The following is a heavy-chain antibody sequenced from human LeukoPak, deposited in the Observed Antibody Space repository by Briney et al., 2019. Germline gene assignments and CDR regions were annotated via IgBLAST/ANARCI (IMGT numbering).Heavy chain of an antibody. CDR3: AKDIITFGGVIVTPHFDY. V-gene: IGHV3-23*01. D-gene: IGHD3-16*02. CDR2: ISGSGGST. Sequence: GGSLRLSCAASGFTFSSYAMSWVRQAPGKGLEWVSAISGSGGSTYYADSVKGRFTISRDNAKNSLYLQMNSLRAEDTALYYCAKDIITFGGVIVTPHFDYWGQGTLVTVSS. J-gene: IGHJ4*02. CDR1: GFTFSSYA.